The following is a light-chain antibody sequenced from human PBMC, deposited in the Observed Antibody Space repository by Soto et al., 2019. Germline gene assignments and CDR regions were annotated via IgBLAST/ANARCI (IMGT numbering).Light chain of an antibody. CDR2: DAS. CDR1: PSLSTY. J-gene: IGKJ4*01. V-gene: IGKV3-11*01. Sequence: EIVLTQSPATLSLSPGERATLSCRASPSLSTYLAWYQQKPGQPPRLLIYDASNRSTGVPARFSGSGSGTDFTLTISSLDPEDSAVYFCQQRSNWPPLTFGGGNKVEI. CDR3: QQRSNWPPLT.